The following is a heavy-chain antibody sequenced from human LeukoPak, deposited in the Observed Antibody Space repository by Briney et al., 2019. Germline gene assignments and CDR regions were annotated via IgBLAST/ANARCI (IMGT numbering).Heavy chain of an antibody. J-gene: IGHJ5*02. V-gene: IGHV3-30-3*01. D-gene: IGHD2-2*01. Sequence: PGGSLRLPCAASGFTFSSYAMHWVRQAPGKGLEWVAVISYDGSNKYYADSVKGRFTISRDNSKNTLYLQMNSLRDEDTAVYYCARSIVLSPAAPYIWFDPWGQGTLVTVSS. CDR3: ARSIVLSPAAPYIWFDP. CDR2: ISYDGSNK. CDR1: GFTFSSYA.